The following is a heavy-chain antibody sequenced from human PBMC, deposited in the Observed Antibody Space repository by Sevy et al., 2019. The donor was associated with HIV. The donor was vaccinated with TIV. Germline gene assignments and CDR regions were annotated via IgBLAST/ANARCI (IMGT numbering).Heavy chain of an antibody. V-gene: IGHV1-18*01. CDR1: GYTFTSYG. D-gene: IGHD2-15*01. CDR3: ARAYCSGGRCYSLAY. Sequence: ASVKVSCNASGYTFTSYGITWVRQAPGQGLEWMGWIRALNGDTNYAQRLQGRVTMTTDTSTSTAYMELRSLRSDDTAVYYCARAYCSGGRCYSLAYWGQGTLVTVSS. J-gene: IGHJ4*02. CDR2: IRALNGDT.